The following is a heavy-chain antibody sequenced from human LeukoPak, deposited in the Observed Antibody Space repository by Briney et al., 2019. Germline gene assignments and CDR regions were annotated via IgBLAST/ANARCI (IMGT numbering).Heavy chain of an antibody. V-gene: IGHV3-33*06. Sequence: PGRSLRLSCAASGFTFSSYGMHWVRQAPGKGLEWVAVIWYDGSNKYYADSVKGRFTISRDNSKNTLYLQMNSLRAEDTAVYYCAKGNDFWSGYGYWGQGTLVTVSS. CDR2: IWYDGSNK. D-gene: IGHD3-3*01. CDR1: GFTFSSYG. CDR3: AKGNDFWSGYGY. J-gene: IGHJ4*02.